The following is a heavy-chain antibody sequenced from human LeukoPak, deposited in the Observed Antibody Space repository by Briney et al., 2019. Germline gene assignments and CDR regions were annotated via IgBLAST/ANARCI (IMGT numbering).Heavy chain of an antibody. V-gene: IGHV3-48*04. CDR2: ISGTGNIK. D-gene: IGHD2-15*01. CDR3: ARHGFVY. J-gene: IGHJ4*02. CDR1: GFTFSNYN. Sequence: GGSLRLSCAASGFTFSNYNMNWVRQAPGKGLEWISYISGTGNIKYYADSVKGRFIISRDNAKNSLYLQMNSLRAEDTAAYYSARHGFVYWGQGTLVTVSS.